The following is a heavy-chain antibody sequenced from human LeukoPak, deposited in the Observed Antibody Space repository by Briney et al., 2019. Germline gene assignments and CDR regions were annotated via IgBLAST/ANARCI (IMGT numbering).Heavy chain of an antibody. CDR2: IIHSGST. J-gene: IGHJ4*02. D-gene: IGHD2-2*01. Sequence: PSETLSLTCTVSGGSISSYYWSWIRQPPGKGLEWIGEIIHSGSTNYNPPLKSRVTISVDTSKNQFSLKLSSVTAADTAVYYCARHKGYCSSTSCPRRSYFDDWGQGTLGTVSS. V-gene: IGHV4-34*12. CDR3: ARHKGYCSSTSCPRRSYFDD. CDR1: GGSISSYY.